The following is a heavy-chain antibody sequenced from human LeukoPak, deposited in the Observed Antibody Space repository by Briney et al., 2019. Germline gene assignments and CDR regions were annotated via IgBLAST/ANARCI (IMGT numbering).Heavy chain of an antibody. J-gene: IGHJ3*02. CDR2: IYKSGDV. Sequence: KASETLSLTCSVSGDSTTSYYWSWIRQSPGKGLEWLGLIYKSGDVNYHPSFRSRLFMSVDRSKTQVSLRLRSVTAADTAVYYCARVEPKTALTAGGAFDIWGQGTMVTVSS. V-gene: IGHV4-59*01. CDR3: ARVEPKTALTAGGAFDI. CDR1: GDSTTSYY. D-gene: IGHD5-18*01.